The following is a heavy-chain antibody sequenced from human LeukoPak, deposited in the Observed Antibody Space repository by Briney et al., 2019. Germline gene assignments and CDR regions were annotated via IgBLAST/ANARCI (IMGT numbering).Heavy chain of an antibody. CDR2: ISYDGGNE. CDR3: VKDRVTGGSSYVLDY. Sequence: GGSLRLSCAASGFTFGQYWMSWVRQAPGKGLEWVALISYDGGNEFYADSVKGRFTISRDNSKNTLYLQMNSLRAEDTAAYYCVKDRVTGGSSYVLDYWGQGTLVTVSS. CDR1: GFTFGQYW. D-gene: IGHD2-15*01. J-gene: IGHJ4*02. V-gene: IGHV3-30*18.